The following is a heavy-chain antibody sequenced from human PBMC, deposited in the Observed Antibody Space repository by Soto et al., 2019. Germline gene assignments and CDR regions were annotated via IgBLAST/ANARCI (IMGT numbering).Heavy chain of an antibody. Sequence: PGGSLRLSCSASGFTFNSYAMHWVRQAPGKGLEFVSAISSYGADTYYADSVKGRFAISRDNSKNTLYLQMSSLRAEDTALYYCLKEGYMCSDWFGKFDYWGQGALVTVSS. J-gene: IGHJ4*02. CDR2: ISSYGADT. CDR3: LKEGYMCSDWFGKFDY. V-gene: IGHV3-64D*06. D-gene: IGHD6-19*01. CDR1: GFTFNSYA.